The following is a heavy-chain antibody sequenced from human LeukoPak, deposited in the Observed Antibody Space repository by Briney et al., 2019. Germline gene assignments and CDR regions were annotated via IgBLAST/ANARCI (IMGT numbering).Heavy chain of an antibody. CDR1: GGSLRSNDYY. Sequence: SETLSLTCTVSGGSLRSNDYYWGFIRQPPGKGLEWIGSISYSGVTYYNPSLKSRVTSSVDTSKNQFSLKLSSVTAADTAVYYCARDGYSGSYFLPNDAFDIWGQGTMVTVSS. D-gene: IGHD1-26*01. CDR2: ISYSGVT. V-gene: IGHV4-39*07. J-gene: IGHJ3*02. CDR3: ARDGYSGSYFLPNDAFDI.